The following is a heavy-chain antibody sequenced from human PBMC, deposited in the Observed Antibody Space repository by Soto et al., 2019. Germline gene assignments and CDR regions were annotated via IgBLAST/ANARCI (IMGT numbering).Heavy chain of an antibody. V-gene: IGHV3-53*01. Sequence: GGSLRLSCAASGFTVSSNYMSWVRQAPGKGLEWVSVIYSGGSTYYADSVKGRFTISRDNSKNTLYLQMNSRRAEDTAVYYCASGATHLRNYYYYGMDVWGQGTTVTVSS. J-gene: IGHJ6*02. CDR1: GFTVSSNY. D-gene: IGHD1-26*01. CDR2: IYSGGST. CDR3: ASGATHLRNYYYYGMDV.